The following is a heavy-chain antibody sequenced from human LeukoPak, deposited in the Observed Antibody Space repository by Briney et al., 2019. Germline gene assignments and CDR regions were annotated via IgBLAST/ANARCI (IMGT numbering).Heavy chain of an antibody. CDR2: INPNSGGT. J-gene: IGHJ4*02. CDR1: GYTFTGYY. D-gene: IGHD4-17*01. V-gene: IGHV1-2*06. CDR3: ARDRAELGDYVFDY. Sequence: GASVKVSCKASGYTFTGYYMHWVRQAPGQGLEWMGRINPNSGGTNYAQKFQGRVTMTRDTSISTAYMELSRLRSDDTAVYYCARDRAELGDYVFDYWGQGTLVTVSS.